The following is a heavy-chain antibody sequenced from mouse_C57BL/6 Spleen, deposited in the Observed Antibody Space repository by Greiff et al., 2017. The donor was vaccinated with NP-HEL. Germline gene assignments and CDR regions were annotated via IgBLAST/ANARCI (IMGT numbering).Heavy chain of an antibody. CDR3: ARSDDAY. J-gene: IGHJ3*01. CDR1: GYTFTDYY. V-gene: IGHV1-26*01. Sequence: VQLQQPGPELVKPGASVKISCKASGYTFTDYYMNWVKQSHGKSLEWIGDINPNNGGTSYNQKFKGKATLTVDKSSSTAYMELRSLTSEDSAVYYCARSDDAYWGQGTLVTVSA. CDR2: INPNNGGT.